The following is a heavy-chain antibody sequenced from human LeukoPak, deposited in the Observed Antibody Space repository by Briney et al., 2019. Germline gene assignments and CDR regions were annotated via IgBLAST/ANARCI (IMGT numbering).Heavy chain of an antibody. CDR1: GFVFDDYG. J-gene: IGHJ4*02. V-gene: IGHV3-20*04. CDR2: VNWNGDGT. CDR3: ARDRRLGGYSYGYTPYYFDY. D-gene: IGHD5-18*01. Sequence: PGGSLRLSCAAYGFVFDDYGMSWVRQVPGKGLEWVSTVNWNGDGTGYADSVKGRFTISRDNAKNSLYLQMNSLRAEDTAVYYCARDRRLGGYSYGYTPYYFDYWGQGTLVTVSS.